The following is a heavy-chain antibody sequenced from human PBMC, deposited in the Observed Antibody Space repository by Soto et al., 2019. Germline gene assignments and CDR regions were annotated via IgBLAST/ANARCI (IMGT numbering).Heavy chain of an antibody. CDR3: ATPYSSSWYGY. CDR1: GFTFSIYA. D-gene: IGHD6-13*01. J-gene: IGHJ4*02. Sequence: EVPLLDSGGGLVQPGGSLRLSCAASGFTFSIYALGWVRQAPGKGLEWVSAISGSGGNTYYADSVKGRFTISRDNSKNTLYLQMNSLRAEDTAVYYCATPYSSSWYGYWGQGTLVTVS. CDR2: ISGSGGNT. V-gene: IGHV3-23*01.